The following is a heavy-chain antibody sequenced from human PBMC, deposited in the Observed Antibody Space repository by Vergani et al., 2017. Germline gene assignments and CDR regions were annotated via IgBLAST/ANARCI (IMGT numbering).Heavy chain of an antibody. D-gene: IGHD6-6*01. Sequence: QVQLQQWGAGLLKPSETLSLTCAVYGGSFSGYYWSWIRQPPGKGLEWIGEINHSGSTNYNPSLKSRVTISVDTSKNQFSLKLSSVTAADTAVYYCARGRCIAARQPSSRSCYYYYYMDVWGKGTTVTVSS. V-gene: IGHV4-34*01. CDR2: INHSGST. CDR3: ARGRCIAARQPSSRSCYYYYYMDV. CDR1: GGSFSGYY. J-gene: IGHJ6*03.